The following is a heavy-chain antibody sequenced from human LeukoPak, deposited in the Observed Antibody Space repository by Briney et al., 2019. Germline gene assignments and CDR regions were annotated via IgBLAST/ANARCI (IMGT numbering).Heavy chain of an antibody. Sequence: ASVKVSCKASGYTFTSYGISWVRQAPGQGLEWMGGISAYNGNTNYAQKLQGRVTMTTDTSTSTAYMELRSLRSDDTAVYYCARVGHYDILTGPNYGMDVWGQGTTVTVSS. J-gene: IGHJ6*02. D-gene: IGHD3-9*01. CDR1: GYTFTSYG. CDR2: ISAYNGNT. V-gene: IGHV1-18*01. CDR3: ARVGHYDILTGPNYGMDV.